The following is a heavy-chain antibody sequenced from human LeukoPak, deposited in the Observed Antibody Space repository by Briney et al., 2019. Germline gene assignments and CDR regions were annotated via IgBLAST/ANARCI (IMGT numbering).Heavy chain of an antibody. CDR3: AGHHPRNTVDF. V-gene: IGHV4-59*08. Sequence: PSETLSLTCNVSGGSISSYYWSWIRQPPGKGLEWIAYISDIGSINYNPSPKSRVTISLDTSKNQFSLKLSSVTAADTAVYYCAGHHPRNTVDFWGQGTLVTVSS. J-gene: IGHJ4*02. CDR2: ISDIGSI. D-gene: IGHD2/OR15-2a*01. CDR1: GGSISSYY.